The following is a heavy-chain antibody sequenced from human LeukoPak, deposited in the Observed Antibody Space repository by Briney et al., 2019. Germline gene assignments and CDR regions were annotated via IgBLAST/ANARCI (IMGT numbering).Heavy chain of an antibody. CDR3: AKRGCDTNGCPYYFDY. D-gene: IGHD2-8*01. CDR1: GFTSYNAW. Sequence: GGSLRLSCAASGFTSYNAWMSWVRQAPGKGLEWVGRIKSKTDGETTDYAAPVKGRFTISRDDSKNTLYLQMNSLRAEDTAVYYCAKRGCDTNGCPYYFDYWGQGTLVTVSS. J-gene: IGHJ4*02. V-gene: IGHV3-15*01. CDR2: IKSKTDGETT.